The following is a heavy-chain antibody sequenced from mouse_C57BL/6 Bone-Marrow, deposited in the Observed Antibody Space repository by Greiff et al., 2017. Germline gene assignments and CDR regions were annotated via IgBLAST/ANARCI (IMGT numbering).Heavy chain of an antibody. CDR3: ARGYGSGFAY. D-gene: IGHD1-1*01. J-gene: IGHJ3*01. V-gene: IGHV1-63*02. CDR2: IYPGGGYT. CDR1: GYTFTNYW. Sequence: VQLQESGAELVRPGTSVKISCTASGYTFTNYWLGWVKQRPGHGLEWIGDIYPGGGYTNYNEKFKGKGTLTADTSSSTAYMQLSSLTSEASAVYFCARGYGSGFAYWGQGTLVTVSA.